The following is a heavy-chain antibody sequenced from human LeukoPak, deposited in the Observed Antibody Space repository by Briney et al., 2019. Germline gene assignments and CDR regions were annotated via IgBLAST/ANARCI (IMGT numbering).Heavy chain of an antibody. D-gene: IGHD1-1*01. CDR2: LNTDGSRT. V-gene: IGHV3-74*01. CDR1: GFTSSNYW. Sequence: GGSLRLSCAASGFTSSNYWMHWVRQAPGKGLVWVSGLNTDGSRTTYADSVKGRFTMSRDNAKNTLYLQMNSLRAEDTAVYYCARGYNFDYWGQGTLVTVSS. J-gene: IGHJ4*02. CDR3: ARGYNFDY.